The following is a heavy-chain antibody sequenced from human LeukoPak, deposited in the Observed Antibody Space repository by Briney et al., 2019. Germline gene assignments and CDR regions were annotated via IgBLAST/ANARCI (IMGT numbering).Heavy chain of an antibody. Sequence: GGSLRLSCAASDFTVGSNYMTWVRQAPGKGLEWVSVIYSGGKTFYADSVKGRFTISREDSKNTLYLQMNSLRAEDTAIYYCARDGDDTTNWWGQGTLVTVSS. CDR2: IYSGGKT. D-gene: IGHD2-8*01. CDR3: ARDGDDTTNW. V-gene: IGHV3-53*01. J-gene: IGHJ4*02. CDR1: DFTVGSNY.